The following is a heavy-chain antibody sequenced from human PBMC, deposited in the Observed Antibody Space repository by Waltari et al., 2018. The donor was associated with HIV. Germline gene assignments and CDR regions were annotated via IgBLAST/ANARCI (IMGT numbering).Heavy chain of an antibody. Sequence: QVQLVESGGGVVQPGRSLRLYCAASGFTFTSYGMHWVRQAPGKGLEWVDVISSDGSNEYYADSVKSRFTISRDNSKNTLYLPMNSLRAEDTAMYYCAKDMHDSSGYLFEYWGQGTLVTVSS. CDR3: AKDMHDSSGYLFEY. CDR1: GFTFTSYG. J-gene: IGHJ4*02. D-gene: IGHD3-22*01. V-gene: IGHV3-30*18. CDR2: ISSDGSNE.